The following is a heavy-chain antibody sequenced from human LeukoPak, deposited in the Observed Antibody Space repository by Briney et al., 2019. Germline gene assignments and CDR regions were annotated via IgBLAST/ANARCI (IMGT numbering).Heavy chain of an antibody. J-gene: IGHJ4*02. V-gene: IGHV3-48*03. CDR3: ARVGASMIVDY. Sequence: GGSLRLSCAAPGFTFSSYEMNWVRQAPGKGLEWVSYISSSGSTIYYADSVKGRFTISRDNAKNSLYLQMNSLRAEDTAVYYCARVGASMIVDYWGQGTLVTVSS. CDR1: GFTFSSYE. CDR2: ISSSGSTI. D-gene: IGHD3-22*01.